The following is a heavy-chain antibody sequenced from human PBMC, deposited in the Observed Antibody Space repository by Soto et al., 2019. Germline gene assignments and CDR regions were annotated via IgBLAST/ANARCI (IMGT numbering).Heavy chain of an antibody. V-gene: IGHV3-23*01. CDR2: ISGSGFKK. CDR1: GFIFENFG. Sequence: GGSLRLSCAASGFIFENFGMSWVRQALGEGLEWISSISGSGFKKYYADSVKGRFTISRDNSKSTVYLELNNLSAEDTAVYHCAKNQGVELVPLATVDWFDPWGQGSVVTVS. J-gene: IGHJ5*02. CDR3: AKNQGVELVPLATVDWFDP. D-gene: IGHD1-26*01.